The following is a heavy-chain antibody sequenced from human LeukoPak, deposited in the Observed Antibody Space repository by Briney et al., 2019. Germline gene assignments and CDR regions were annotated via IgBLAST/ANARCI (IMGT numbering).Heavy chain of an antibody. D-gene: IGHD5-12*01. V-gene: IGHV3-7*03. CDR1: RFTFSSDW. J-gene: IGHJ4*02. CDR2: IKPDEGEK. CDR3: AKDYQIVATTIDY. Sequence: GGSLRLSCAASRFTFSSDWMIWVRQAPGKGLEWVANIKPDEGEKYYVDSVKGRFTVSRDNAKNSLYLQMNSLRAEDTALYYCAKDYQIVATTIDYWGQGTLVTVSS.